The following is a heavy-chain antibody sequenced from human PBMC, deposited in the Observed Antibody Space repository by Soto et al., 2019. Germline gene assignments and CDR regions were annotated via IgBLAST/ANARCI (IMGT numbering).Heavy chain of an antibody. CDR2: ISGIGDRT. Sequence: GGSLRLSCTTSGFTFMTNAMSWVRQAPGRGPEWVSAISGIGDRTYYLDAVKGRFAISRDNSKNTRFLQMHSLRAEDTAVYYCAKESPYTLGRFYYMDVWGKGTTVTVSS. J-gene: IGHJ6*03. CDR3: AKESPYTLGRFYYMDV. D-gene: IGHD4-4*01. V-gene: IGHV3-23*01. CDR1: GFTFMTNA.